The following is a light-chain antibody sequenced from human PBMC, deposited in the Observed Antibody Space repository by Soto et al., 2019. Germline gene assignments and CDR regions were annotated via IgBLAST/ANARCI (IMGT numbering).Light chain of an antibody. CDR2: EDN. V-gene: IGLV6-57*04. CDR1: SGSIASNY. CDR3: QSYDSSNPV. Sequence: NFMLTQPHSVSESPGKTVTISCTRSSGSIASNYVQWYQQRPGSAPTTVIYEDNQRPSGVPDRFSGSIDSSSNSASLTISGLKTEDEADYYGQSYDSSNPVFGGGTKLTVL. J-gene: IGLJ2*01.